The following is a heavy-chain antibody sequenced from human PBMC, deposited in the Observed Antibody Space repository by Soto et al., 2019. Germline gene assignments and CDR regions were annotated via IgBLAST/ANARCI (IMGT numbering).Heavy chain of an antibody. V-gene: IGHV1-2*02. Sequence: ASVKVSCKASGYTFTGYYMHWVRQAPGQGLEWMGWINPNSGGTNYAQKFQGRVTMTRNTSISTAYMELSSLRSEDTAVYYCARGLRLRVIGYYYGMDVWGQGTTVTVSS. CDR2: INPNSGGT. CDR3: ARGLRLRVIGYYYGMDV. CDR1: GYTFTGYY. J-gene: IGHJ6*02. D-gene: IGHD3-16*02.